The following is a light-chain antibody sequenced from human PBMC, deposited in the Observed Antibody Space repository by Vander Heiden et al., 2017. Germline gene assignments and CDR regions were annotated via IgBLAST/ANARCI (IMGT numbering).Light chain of an antibody. CDR2: AAS. CDR3: LQRSSWPLI. V-gene: IGKV3-11*01. Sequence: EIVLAQSPDTLSLSPGERATLSCRASHDVNTWLAWYQQKPGQTPRLLIDAASRRAIGIPARFSGSGFGTDFTLTIDSLEPEDFAVYYCLQRSSWPLIFGAGTRVEMK. CDR1: HDVNTW. J-gene: IGKJ4*01.